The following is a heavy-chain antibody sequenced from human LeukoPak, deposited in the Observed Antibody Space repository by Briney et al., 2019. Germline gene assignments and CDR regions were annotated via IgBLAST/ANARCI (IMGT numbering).Heavy chain of an antibody. CDR1: GGSISSHSYF. J-gene: IGHJ4*02. D-gene: IGHD3-22*01. CDR2: VYSSGST. CDR3: ARLAGYFYDSSAYPKLSSLIDY. Sequence: SETLSLTCTVSGGSISSHSYFWGCIRQPPGKGLEWIGSVYSSGSTYYNPSLKSRVTMSINTSMNQFSLKLSSVTAADTAVYYCARLAGYFYDSSAYPKLSSLIDYWGQGTLVTVSS. V-gene: IGHV4-39*01.